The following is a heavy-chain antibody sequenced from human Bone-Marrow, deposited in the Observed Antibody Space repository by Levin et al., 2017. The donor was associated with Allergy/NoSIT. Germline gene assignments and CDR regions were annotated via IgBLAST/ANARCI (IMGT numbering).Heavy chain of an antibody. CDR2: INQYGTEI. J-gene: IGHJ3*01. D-gene: IGHD1-14*01. Sequence: GGSLRLSCAVSTFSFNDYWMTWVRQAPGKGLEWLANINQYGTEIYYADSVKGRFVISRDNAENSLYLQMNSLRVEDTALYFCARAEPRVDAFDLWGQGTNITVSS. CDR1: TFSFNDYW. CDR3: ARAEPRVDAFDL. V-gene: IGHV3-7*01.